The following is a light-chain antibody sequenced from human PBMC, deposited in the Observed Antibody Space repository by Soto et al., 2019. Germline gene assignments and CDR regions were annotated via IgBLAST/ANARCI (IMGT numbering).Light chain of an antibody. CDR1: SSDVGSYDL. V-gene: IGLV2-23*01. CDR2: EGT. Sequence: QSLLTQPASASVSPGQSITISCTGTSSDVGSYDLVSWYQHHPGSAPKLMIYEGTERPSGISNRFSGSKSGNTASLTISGLQAEDEADYYCCSYAGSNTYVIFGGGTKVTVL. J-gene: IGLJ2*01. CDR3: CSYAGSNTYVI.